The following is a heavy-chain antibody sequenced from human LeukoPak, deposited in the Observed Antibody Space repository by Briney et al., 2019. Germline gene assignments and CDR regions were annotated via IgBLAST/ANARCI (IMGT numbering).Heavy chain of an antibody. CDR1: GFTFSMSA. D-gene: IGHD6-13*01. J-gene: IGHJ4*02. Sequence: PGRSLRQSCATSGFTFSMSAMHWVRLAPGKGLDWVAVISFDGGNKFYADSVKGRFSISRDNSKNTLYLQMNSLGLDDTAVYFCARGRAGIAAAGFDYWGQGTLVTVSS. CDR3: ARGRAGIAAAGFDY. V-gene: IGHV3-30-3*01. CDR2: ISFDGGNK.